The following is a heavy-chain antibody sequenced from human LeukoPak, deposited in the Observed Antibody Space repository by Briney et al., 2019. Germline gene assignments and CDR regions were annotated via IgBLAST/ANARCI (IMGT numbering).Heavy chain of an antibody. D-gene: IGHD1-26*01. CDR3: AGGGSYYYNWFDP. J-gene: IGHJ5*02. CDR2: INHSGST. V-gene: IGHV4-34*01. Sequence: SETLSLTCAVYGGSFSGYYWSWIRQPPGKGLEWIGEINHSGSTNYNPSLKSRVTISVDTSKNQFSLKLSSVTAADTAVYYCAGGGSYYYNWFDPWGQGTLVTVSS. CDR1: GGSFSGYY.